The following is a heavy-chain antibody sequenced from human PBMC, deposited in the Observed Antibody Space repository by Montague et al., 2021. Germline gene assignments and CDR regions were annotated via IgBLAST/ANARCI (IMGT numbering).Heavy chain of an antibody. V-gene: IGHV4-59*13. CDR2: VYYNWST. CDR3: AGSMRGTLRVGMVGYAFDI. Sequence: SETLSLTCTVSGGSISSYYWSWIRQPPGKGLVWMGFVYYNWSTNYNPSLKSRVTISEDTSKNQFSLMLSSVTAAATAVYYCAGSMRGTLRVGMVGYAFDIWGQGTMVTVSS. J-gene: IGHJ3*02. D-gene: IGHD3-10*02. CDR1: GGSISSYY.